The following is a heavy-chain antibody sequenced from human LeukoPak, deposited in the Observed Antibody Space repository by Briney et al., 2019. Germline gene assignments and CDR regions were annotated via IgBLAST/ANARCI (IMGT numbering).Heavy chain of an antibody. CDR2: IIPIFGTA. Sequence: PTASVKVSCKASGGTFSSYAISWVRQAPGQGLEWMGGIIPIFGTANYAQKFQGRVTITTDESTSTAYMELSSLRSEDTAVYYCASVPAAPPYYYMDVWGKGTTVTVSS. CDR1: GGTFSSYA. V-gene: IGHV1-69*05. CDR3: ASVPAAPPYYYMDV. D-gene: IGHD2-2*01. J-gene: IGHJ6*03.